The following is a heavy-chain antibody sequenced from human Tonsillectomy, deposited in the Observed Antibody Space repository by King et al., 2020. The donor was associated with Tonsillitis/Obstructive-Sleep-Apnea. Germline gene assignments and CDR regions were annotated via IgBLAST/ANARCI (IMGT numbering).Heavy chain of an antibody. D-gene: IGHD2-2*01. V-gene: IGHV3-23*04. CDR3: VKLGYCITTSCHTPDP. CDR2: ISGSGDGT. J-gene: IGHJ5*02. CDR1: GFTFSNYA. Sequence: VQLVESGGGLVQPGGSLRLSCTASGFTFSNYAMSWVRQAPGKGLEWVSAISGSGDGTNYADSVKGRFAISRDNSKNTVYLQMNSLRVEDTAVYYCVKLGYCITTSCHTPDPWGQGTLVTVFS.